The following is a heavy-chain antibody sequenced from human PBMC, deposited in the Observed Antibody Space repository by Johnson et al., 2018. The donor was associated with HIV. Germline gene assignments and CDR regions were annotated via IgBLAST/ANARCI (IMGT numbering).Heavy chain of an antibody. CDR2: ISSSGASI. Sequence: QVQLVESGGGLVQPGGSLRLSCAASGFTVSSNYMSWVRQAPGKGLEWVSYISSSGASIYYADSVKGRFTISRDNAKNSLYLQMNSLRAEDTAVYYCARVITSFSVAPRYAFDIWGQGTMVTVSS. D-gene: IGHD3-3*01. J-gene: IGHJ3*02. CDR1: GFTVSSNY. CDR3: ARVITSFSVAPRYAFDI. V-gene: IGHV3-11*04.